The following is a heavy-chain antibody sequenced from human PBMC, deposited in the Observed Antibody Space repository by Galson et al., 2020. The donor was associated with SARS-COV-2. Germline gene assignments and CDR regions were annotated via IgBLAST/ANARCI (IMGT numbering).Heavy chain of an antibody. CDR1: GGSIDNYY. CDR2: IYYGGRT. Sequence: SQTLSLTCAVSGGSIDNYYWTWIRQPPGKGLEWIGFIYYGGRTAYKSSLKSRATISVDTSKNQFSLRLTSVTAADTAVYYCAQYGRYCGGSSCYFFDSWGQGALVTVSS. CDR3: AQYGRYCGGSSCYFFDS. D-gene: IGHD2-2*01. J-gene: IGHJ4*02. V-gene: IGHV4-59*01.